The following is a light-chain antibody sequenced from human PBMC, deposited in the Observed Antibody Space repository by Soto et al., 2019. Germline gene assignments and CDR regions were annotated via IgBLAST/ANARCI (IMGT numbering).Light chain of an antibody. CDR1: SSDVGSYNL. J-gene: IGLJ3*02. V-gene: IGLV2-23*02. CDR2: EVS. Sequence: QSALTQPASVSGSPGQSITISCTGTSSDVGSYNLVSWYQQHPGKAPKLMIYEVSKRPSGVSDRFSGSKSGNTVSLTISGLQAEDEADYYCYSYANNNRVFGGGTQLTVL. CDR3: YSYANNNRV.